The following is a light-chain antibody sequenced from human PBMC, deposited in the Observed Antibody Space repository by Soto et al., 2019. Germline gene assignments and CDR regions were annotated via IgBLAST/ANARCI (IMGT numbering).Light chain of an antibody. J-gene: IGKJ1*01. Sequence: EIVLTQSPGTLSLSPGERATLSCRASQSVSNNYLAWYQQKPGQAPRLLIYGASNRATDIPDSFSGSGSGTDFTINISRLEPEDFAVYYCQQYGSSGTFGQGTKVDI. CDR3: QQYGSSGT. CDR1: QSVSNNY. V-gene: IGKV3-20*01. CDR2: GAS.